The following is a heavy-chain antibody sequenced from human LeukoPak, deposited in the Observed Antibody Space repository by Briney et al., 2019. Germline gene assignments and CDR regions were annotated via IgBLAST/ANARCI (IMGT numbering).Heavy chain of an antibody. Sequence: ASVKVSCKASGYTFSDYNMLWVRQAPGQGLEWMGWINPSSGGTFYAQTFQGRVTMTRDTSISTAYMELRSLRSDDTAVYYCARVLSLGAATLDYYYMDVWGKGTTVTVSS. CDR2: INPSSGGT. V-gene: IGHV1-2*02. J-gene: IGHJ6*03. CDR1: GYTFSDYN. CDR3: ARVLSLGAATLDYYYMDV. D-gene: IGHD2-15*01.